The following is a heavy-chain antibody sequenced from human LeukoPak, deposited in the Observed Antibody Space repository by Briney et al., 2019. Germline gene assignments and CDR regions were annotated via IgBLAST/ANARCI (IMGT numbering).Heavy chain of an antibody. CDR2: ISSSSSYI. V-gene: IGHV3-21*04. CDR3: AKVRGRKVYYDSSGYYEV. J-gene: IGHJ4*02. Sequence: GGSLRLSCAASGFTFSSYSMNWVRQAPGKGLEWVSSISSSSSYIYYADSVKGRFTISRDNAKNSLYLQMNSLRAEDTAVYYCAKVRGRKVYYDSSGYYEVRGQGTLVTVSS. CDR1: GFTFSSYS. D-gene: IGHD3-22*01.